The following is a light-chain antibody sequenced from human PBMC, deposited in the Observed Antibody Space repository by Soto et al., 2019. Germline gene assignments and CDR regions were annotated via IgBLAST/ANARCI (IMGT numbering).Light chain of an antibody. CDR3: SSYAGSSNV. CDR1: SSDVGGYNY. CDR2: EVS. Sequence: QSALTQPPSASGSPGQSVTISCTGTSSDVGGYNYVSWYQHHPGKAPKVMIYEVSKRPSGVPDRFSGSKSGNTASLTVSGLQTEDEADYYCSSYAGSSNVFGTGTKLTVL. J-gene: IGLJ1*01. V-gene: IGLV2-8*01.